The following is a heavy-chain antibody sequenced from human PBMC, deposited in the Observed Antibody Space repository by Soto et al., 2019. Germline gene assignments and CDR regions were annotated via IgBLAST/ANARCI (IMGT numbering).Heavy chain of an antibody. Sequence: AGVKVSCRASGYAFASSALRWVRQAPGQRLEWMGWINAGNGNTKDSPKYQGRVTITRDTSASTVYMELSSLRSEDTAVYYCARERDFDYWGQGTLVTVSS. CDR1: GYAFASSA. CDR3: ARERDFDY. CDR2: INAGNGNT. J-gene: IGHJ4*02. V-gene: IGHV1-3*01.